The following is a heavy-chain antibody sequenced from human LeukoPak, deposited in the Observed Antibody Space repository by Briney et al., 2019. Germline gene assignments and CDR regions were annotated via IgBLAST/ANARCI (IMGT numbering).Heavy chain of an antibody. CDR1: GFTVSSNY. CDR2: FKTKYHQV. CDR3: ARSVPDYTRFDY. Sequence: GGSLRLSCAASGFTVSSNYMSWVRQAPGKGLEWVSTFKTKYHQVYYAESVRGRFTISTDNSRNTVFLQMNSLRADDTALYYCARSVPDYTRFDYWGQGALVTVSS. D-gene: IGHD4-11*01. V-gene: IGHV3-53*01. J-gene: IGHJ4*02.